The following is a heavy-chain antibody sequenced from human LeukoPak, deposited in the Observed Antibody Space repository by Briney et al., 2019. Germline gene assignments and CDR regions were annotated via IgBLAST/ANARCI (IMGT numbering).Heavy chain of an antibody. CDR1: GFILSNYW. Sequence: TGGSLRLSCATSGFILSNYWMHWVRQAPGKGLVWVSRINNDGSSTTYADSVKGQFTISRDNARNTLYLQMNSLRAEDTAVYYCARDGISCTGGHCYFASWGQGTLVTVSS. D-gene: IGHD2-8*02. V-gene: IGHV3-74*01. J-gene: IGHJ4*02. CDR2: INNDGSST. CDR3: ARDGISCTGGHCYFAS.